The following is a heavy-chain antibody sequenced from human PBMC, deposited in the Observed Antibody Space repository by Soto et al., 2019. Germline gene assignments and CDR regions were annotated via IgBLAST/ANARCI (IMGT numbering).Heavy chain of an antibody. Sequence: ASLKVSCKASGYTFTSYGISWVRQAPGQGLEWMGWISAYNGNTNYAQKLQGRVTMTTDTSTSTAYMELRSLRSDDTAVYYCARTEGIAAFHYGMDVWGQGTTVTVSS. V-gene: IGHV1-18*01. J-gene: IGHJ6*02. CDR1: GYTFTSYG. D-gene: IGHD6-13*01. CDR2: ISAYNGNT. CDR3: ARTEGIAAFHYGMDV.